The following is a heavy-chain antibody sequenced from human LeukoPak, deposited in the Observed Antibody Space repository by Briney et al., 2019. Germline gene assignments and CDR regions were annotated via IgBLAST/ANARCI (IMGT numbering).Heavy chain of an antibody. V-gene: IGHV1-24*01. CDR2: FDPEDGET. CDR1: GYTLTELS. J-gene: IGHJ1*01. CDR3: ATLAFSGIAAAGTDFQH. D-gene: IGHD6-13*01. Sequence: ASVKVSCKVSGYTLTELSMHWARQAPGKGLEWMGGFDPEDGETIYAQKFQGRVTMTEDTSTDTAYMELSSLRSEDTAVYYCATLAFSGIAAAGTDFQHWGQGTLVTVSS.